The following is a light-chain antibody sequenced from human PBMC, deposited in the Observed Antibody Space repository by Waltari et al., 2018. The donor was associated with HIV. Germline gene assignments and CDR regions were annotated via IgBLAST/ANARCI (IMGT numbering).Light chain of an antibody. CDR2: GNS. J-gene: IGLJ1*01. Sequence: QSVLTQPPSVSGAPGQRVTIPCTGSSSNIGAGYDVPWYQQLPGTAPKLLIYGNSNRPSGVPDRFSGSKSGTSASLAITGLQAEDEADYYCQSYDSSLSGPRVFGTGTKVTVL. CDR3: QSYDSSLSGPRV. CDR1: SSNIGAGYD. V-gene: IGLV1-40*01.